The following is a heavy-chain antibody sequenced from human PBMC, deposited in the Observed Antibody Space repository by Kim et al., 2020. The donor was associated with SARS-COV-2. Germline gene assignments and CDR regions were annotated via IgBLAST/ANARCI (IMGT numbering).Heavy chain of an antibody. CDR1: GGSISSYY. D-gene: IGHD6-13*01. CDR2: IYTSGST. Sequence: SETLSLTCTVSGGSISSYYWSWIRQPAGKGLEWIGRIYTSGSTNYNPSLKSRVTMSVDTSKNQFSLKLSSVTAADTAVYYCARDIPIAKWGWFDPWGQGTLVTVSS. CDR3: ARDIPIAKWGWFDP. J-gene: IGHJ5*02. V-gene: IGHV4-4*07.